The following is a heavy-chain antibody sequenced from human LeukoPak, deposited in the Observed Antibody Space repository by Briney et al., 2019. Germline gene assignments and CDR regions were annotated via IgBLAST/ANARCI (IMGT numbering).Heavy chain of an antibody. Sequence: SETLSLTCTVSRGSISSYYWSWIRQPPGKGLEWIGYIYYSGSTNYNPSLKSRVTISVDTSKNQFSLKLSSVTAADTAVYYCARYRGGYDYSYYGMDVWGQGTTVTLSS. CDR3: ARYRGGYDYSYYGMDV. J-gene: IGHJ6*02. V-gene: IGHV4-59*01. D-gene: IGHD5-12*01. CDR1: RGSISSYY. CDR2: IYYSGST.